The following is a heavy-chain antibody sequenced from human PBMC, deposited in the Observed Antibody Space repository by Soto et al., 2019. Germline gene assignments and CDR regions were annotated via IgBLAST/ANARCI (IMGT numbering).Heavy chain of an antibody. J-gene: IGHJ6*02. Sequence: PSETLSLTCTVSGCSISSGPYSWGWIRQPPGKGLEWIGTFHYSGSTYYSPSLESRVTISVDTSKNQFSLKVSSVTAADTAVYYCARLGGYCSGTSCYGYYGMDVWGQGTTVTVSS. V-gene: IGHV4-39*01. CDR3: ARLGGYCSGTSCYGYYGMDV. D-gene: IGHD2-2*01. CDR1: GCSISSGPYS. CDR2: FHYSGST.